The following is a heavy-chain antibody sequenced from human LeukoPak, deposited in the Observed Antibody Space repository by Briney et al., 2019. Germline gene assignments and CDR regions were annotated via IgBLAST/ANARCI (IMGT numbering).Heavy chain of an antibody. CDR1: GGTFSSYA. CDR3: ARGPSAYCSGGSCYSGSAWFDP. D-gene: IGHD2-15*01. CDR2: IIPIFGTA. J-gene: IGHJ5*02. Sequence: GASVTVSCKASGGTFSSYAISWVRQAPGQGLEWMGGIIPIFGTANYAQKFQGRVTITADESTSTAYMELSSLRSEDTAVYYCARGPSAYCSGGSCYSGSAWFDPWGQGTLVTVSS. V-gene: IGHV1-69*13.